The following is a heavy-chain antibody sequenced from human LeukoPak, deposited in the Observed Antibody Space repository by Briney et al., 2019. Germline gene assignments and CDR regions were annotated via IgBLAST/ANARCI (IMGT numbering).Heavy chain of an antibody. CDR3: ALAPNSNWFDF. V-gene: IGHV4-59*08. J-gene: IGHJ5*01. Sequence: SETLSLTCSVSGDSISNFYWNWIRLPPGKRLEWIGNIHYSGNSNYNPSLQSRVTISLDTSRKQLFLKLTSVTAADTAVYYCALAPNSNWFDFWGQGTLVTVSS. D-gene: IGHD2-8*01. CDR2: IHYSGNS. CDR1: GDSISNFY.